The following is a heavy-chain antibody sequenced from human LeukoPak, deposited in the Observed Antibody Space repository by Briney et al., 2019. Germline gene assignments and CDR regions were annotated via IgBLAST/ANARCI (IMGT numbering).Heavy chain of an antibody. Sequence: SETLSLTCTVSGGSISTYNDYWGWIRQSPAKGLEWIGSIYYSGNAYYNPSPQSRVTIFVDTSKNQFSLNLRSVTAADTAIYYCARHEIAPMRGFFDYWGQGSLVTVSS. J-gene: IGHJ4*02. CDR3: ARHEIAPMRGFFDY. V-gene: IGHV4-39*01. D-gene: IGHD2-21*01. CDR2: IYYSGNA. CDR1: GGSISTYNDY.